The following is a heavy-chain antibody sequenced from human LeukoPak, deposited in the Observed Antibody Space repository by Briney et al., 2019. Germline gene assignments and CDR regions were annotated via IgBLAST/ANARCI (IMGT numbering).Heavy chain of an antibody. CDR3: ARENSGHYDY. CDR2: INSDGSHT. CDR1: GFTFGSYW. D-gene: IGHD3-22*01. V-gene: IGHV3-74*01. J-gene: IGHJ4*02. Sequence: RGSLRLSCVASGFTFGSYWMHWVRQAPGKGLVWVSHINSDGSHTTYADSVKGRFTISRDNAKNTLYLQMNSLRAEDTAVYYCARENSGHYDYWGQGTLVTVSS.